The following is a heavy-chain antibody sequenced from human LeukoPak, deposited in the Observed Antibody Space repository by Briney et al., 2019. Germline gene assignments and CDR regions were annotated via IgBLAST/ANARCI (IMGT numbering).Heavy chain of an antibody. CDR1: GGSISSTNW. CDR2: VSLTGET. V-gene: IGHV4-4*01. D-gene: IGHD1-26*01. J-gene: IGHJ4*02. Sequence: PSEPLSLTCGVSGGSISSTNWGSWVRQPPGQGLEWIGEVSLTGETNYNPSLNGRVTMSLDGSRHQLSLTLTSVTAADTAIYCCSRESGAFCPFGYWGEGTLVIVPP. CDR3: SRESGAFCPFGY.